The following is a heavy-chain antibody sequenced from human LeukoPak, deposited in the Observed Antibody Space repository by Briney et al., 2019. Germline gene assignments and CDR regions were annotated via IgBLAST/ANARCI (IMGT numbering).Heavy chain of an antibody. Sequence: SETLSLTCSVSGGSISSYYWSWIRQPPGKGLEWIGYMYYSGSANYNPSLKSRVTMSVDTSKNHFSLNLTSVTAADTAVYYCARGGTQLTFPVWGQGTLVTVSS. CDR1: GGSISSYY. CDR3: ARGGTQLTFPV. D-gene: IGHD4/OR15-4a*01. CDR2: MYYSGSA. J-gene: IGHJ4*02. V-gene: IGHV4-59*01.